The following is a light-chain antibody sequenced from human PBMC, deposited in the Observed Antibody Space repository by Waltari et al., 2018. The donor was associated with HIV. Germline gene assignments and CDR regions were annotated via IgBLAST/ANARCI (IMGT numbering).Light chain of an antibody. CDR3: SSYASSGTLVV. J-gene: IGLJ2*01. Sequence: QSTLTQPASVSGSPGPSITLSCTGTSSDFGGSNYVSWFQQHPGNAPKLMIYDVSNRPSGAYNLFSGSTCGNTAAPTISGRKAADEATYLSSSYASSGTLVVFGGRTKVTAL. V-gene: IGLV2-14*03. CDR1: SSDFGGSNY. CDR2: DVS.